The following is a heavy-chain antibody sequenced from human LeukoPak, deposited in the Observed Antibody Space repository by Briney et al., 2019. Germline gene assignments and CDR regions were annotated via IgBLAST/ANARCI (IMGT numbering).Heavy chain of an antibody. CDR3: AKSARWLQFIGYYFDY. D-gene: IGHD5-24*01. V-gene: IGHV3-23*01. CDR2: ISGSGGST. J-gene: IGHJ4*02. Sequence: GGSLRLSCATSGFTFSSYAMSWVRQAPGKGLEWVSAISGSGGSTYYADSVKGRFAISRDNPKNTLYLQMNSLRAEDTAVYYCAKSARWLQFIGYYFDYWGQGTLVTVSS. CDR1: GFTFSSYA.